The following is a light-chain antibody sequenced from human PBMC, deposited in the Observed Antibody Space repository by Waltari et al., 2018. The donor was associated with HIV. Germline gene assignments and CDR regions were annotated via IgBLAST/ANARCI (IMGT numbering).Light chain of an antibody. CDR3: QQSSNSPTT. J-gene: IGKJ3*01. CDR2: SAS. Sequence: DIQMTQSPSSLSASVGDRVTITCRSSQSISSYLNWYQQKPGKAPKLLIYSASNLQSGVPSRFSGSGSGTDFTLTVSSLQPEDFATYYCQQSSNSPTTFGPGTKV. V-gene: IGKV1-39*01. CDR1: QSISSY.